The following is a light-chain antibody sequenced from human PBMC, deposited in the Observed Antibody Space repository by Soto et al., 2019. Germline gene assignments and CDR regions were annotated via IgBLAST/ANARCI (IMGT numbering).Light chain of an antibody. CDR1: SSDVGAYNY. V-gene: IGLV2-14*01. CDR2: EVS. J-gene: IGLJ1*01. CDR3: GSYTGSSYV. Sequence: QSALTQPASVSGSPGQSIPMSCTGTSSDVGAYNYVSWYQQHPGKAPKLMIYEVSNRPSGVSNRFSGSKSGNTASLTISGLQAEDEADYYCGSYTGSSYVFGTGTKVTVL.